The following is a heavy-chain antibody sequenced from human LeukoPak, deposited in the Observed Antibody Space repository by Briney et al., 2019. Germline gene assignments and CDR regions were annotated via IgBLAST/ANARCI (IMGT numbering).Heavy chain of an antibody. CDR2: IYTSGST. CDR1: GGSISSGNYY. D-gene: IGHD4/OR15-4a*01. Sequence: SETLSLTCTVSGGSISSGNYYWSWIRQPAGKGLEWIGRIYTSGSTNYNPSLKSRVTISVDTSKNQFSLKLSSVTAADTAVYYCAREGADAFDIWGQGTMVTVSS. V-gene: IGHV4-61*02. CDR3: AREGADAFDI. J-gene: IGHJ3*02.